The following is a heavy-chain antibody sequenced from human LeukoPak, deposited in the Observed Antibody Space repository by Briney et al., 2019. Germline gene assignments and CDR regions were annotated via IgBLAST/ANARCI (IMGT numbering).Heavy chain of an antibody. V-gene: IGHV1-46*01. D-gene: IGHD6-6*01. CDR1: GYTFTSYY. CDR3: ARDKEQQLVSGYYYYYMDV. CDR2: INLSGGST. J-gene: IGHJ6*03. Sequence: ASVKVSCKASGYTFTSYYMHWVRQAPGQGLEWMGIINLSGGSTSYAQKFQGRVTMTRDTSTSTVYMELSSLRSEDTAVYYCARDKEQQLVSGYYYYYMDVWGKGTTVTVSS.